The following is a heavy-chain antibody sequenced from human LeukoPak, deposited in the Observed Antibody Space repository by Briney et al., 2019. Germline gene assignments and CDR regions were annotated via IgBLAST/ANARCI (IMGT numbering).Heavy chain of an antibody. J-gene: IGHJ5*02. CDR2: MYYSGST. CDR3: ARPYYYDSRIDP. Sequence: PSQTLSLTCTVSGGSISSGDYYWSWIRQPPGKGLEWIAYMYYSGSTYYNPSLKSRDTMSADTSKNQHSLKLSSVTAADTAVYYCARPYYYDSRIDPWGQGILVSVSS. D-gene: IGHD3-22*01. V-gene: IGHV4-30-4*01. CDR1: GGSISSGDYY.